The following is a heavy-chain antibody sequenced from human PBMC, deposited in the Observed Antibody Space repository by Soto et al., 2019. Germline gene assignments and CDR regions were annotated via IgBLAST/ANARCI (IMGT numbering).Heavy chain of an antibody. CDR1: GGSFSGYY. D-gene: IGHD1-26*01. J-gene: IGHJ6*02. Sequence: SETLSLTCAVYGGSFSGYYWSWIRQPPGKGLEWIGEINHSGSTNYNPSLKSRVTISVDTSKNQFSLKLSSVTAADTAVYYCARGRRYRALRGYYGMDVWGQGTTVTVSS. V-gene: IGHV4-34*01. CDR2: INHSGST. CDR3: ARGRRYRALRGYYGMDV.